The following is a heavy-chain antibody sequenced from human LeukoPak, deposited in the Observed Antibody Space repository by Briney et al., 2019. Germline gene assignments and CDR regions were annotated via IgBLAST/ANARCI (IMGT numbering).Heavy chain of an antibody. J-gene: IGHJ4*02. CDR2: IRYDGSKK. D-gene: IGHD6-13*01. CDR3: AKDWYVDGRTWGYFDY. Sequence: GGSLRLSCAASGFGFTNYGMHWVRQAPGKGLEWVAFIRYDGSKKYYADSVKGRFTISRDNSKNTLYLEMSSLRAEDTAVYYCAKDWYVDGRTWGYFDYWGQGTLVTVSS. V-gene: IGHV3-30*02. CDR1: GFGFTNYG.